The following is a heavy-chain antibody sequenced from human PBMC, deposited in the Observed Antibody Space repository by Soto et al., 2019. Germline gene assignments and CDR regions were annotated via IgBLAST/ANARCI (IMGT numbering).Heavy chain of an antibody. J-gene: IGHJ4*02. CDR2: MNPNSGNT. V-gene: IGHV1-8*01. Sequence: ASVKVSCKASGYTFTSYGINWVRQATGQGLEWMGWMNPNSGNTGYAQKFQGRVTMTRNTSISTAYMELSSLRSEDTAVYYCARGRAYCGGDCYVYWGQGTLVTVSS. D-gene: IGHD2-21*01. CDR1: GYTFTSYG. CDR3: ARGRAYCGGDCYVY.